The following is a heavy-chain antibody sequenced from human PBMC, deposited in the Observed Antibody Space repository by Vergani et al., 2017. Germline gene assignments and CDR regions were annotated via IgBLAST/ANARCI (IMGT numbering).Heavy chain of an antibody. CDR1: GFSLSNARMG. V-gene: IGHV2-26*01. Sequence: QVTLKESGPVLVKPTETLTLTCTVSGFSLSNARMGVSWIRQPPGKALEWLAHIFSNDEKSYSTSLKSRLTISKDTSKNQVVLTMTNMDPVDTATYYCAHIGDGTTYYDFWSGYFGTQVDAFDIWGQGTMVTVSS. J-gene: IGHJ3*02. CDR3: AHIGDGTTYYDFWSGYFGTQVDAFDI. D-gene: IGHD3-3*01. CDR2: IFSNDEK.